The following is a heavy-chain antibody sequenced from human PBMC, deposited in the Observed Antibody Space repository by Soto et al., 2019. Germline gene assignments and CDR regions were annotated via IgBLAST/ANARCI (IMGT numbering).Heavy chain of an antibody. V-gene: IGHV3-33*01. Sequence: QVHLVESGGGGVQPGKSLRLSCVASGFTFSNYGMHWVRLTPGKGLEWVGVIWSDGSNKYYAASAKGRFTISRDNSKNTLYLQMNSLRAEDTAAYLCARAARNACSDHSCYLFDFWGQGTPVTVSS. CDR2: IWSDGSNK. D-gene: IGHD2-2*01. CDR1: GFTFSNYG. J-gene: IGHJ4*02. CDR3: ARAARNACSDHSCYLFDF.